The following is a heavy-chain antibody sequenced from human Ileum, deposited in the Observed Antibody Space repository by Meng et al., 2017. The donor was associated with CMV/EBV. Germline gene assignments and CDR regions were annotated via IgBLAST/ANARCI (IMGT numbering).Heavy chain of an antibody. J-gene: IGHJ4*02. CDR3: ARDYAAGSYRGEGMMFGY. CDR1: FSFSTYA. D-gene: IGHD3-10*01. V-gene: IGHV3-23*01. CDR2: VSETGRST. Sequence: FSFSTYARSWVRQAPGKGLEWVSGVSETGRSTTYADSVKGRFIISRDNFKNTLYLQMNSLRGEDTAVYYCARDYAAGSYRGEGMMFGYWGQGTLVTVSS.